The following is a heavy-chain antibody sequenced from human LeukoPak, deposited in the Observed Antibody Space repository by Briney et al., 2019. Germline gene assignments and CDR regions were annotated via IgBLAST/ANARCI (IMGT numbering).Heavy chain of an antibody. CDR3: ARRRWQRLPWDY. V-gene: IGHV4-59*08. CDR2: IYYSGNT. D-gene: IGHD6-25*01. J-gene: IGHJ4*02. Sequence: PSETLSLICTVSGGSIISYYWSWIRQHPARGLVWIGYIYYSGNTNYNHSLKSRVTISVDTYKNQFSLKVSSVTAADTAVYYCARRRWQRLPWDYWGQGTLVTVSS. CDR1: GGSIISYY.